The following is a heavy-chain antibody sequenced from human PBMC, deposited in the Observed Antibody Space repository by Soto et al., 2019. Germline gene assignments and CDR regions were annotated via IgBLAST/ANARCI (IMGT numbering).Heavy chain of an antibody. CDR3: ARDCSGGSCYPGMDV. D-gene: IGHD2-15*01. Sequence: EVQLVESGGGLVKPGGSLRLSCAASGFNFNSYTINWVRQAPGKRLEWLSSISSSGYIFSTDSERGRFTISRDNAKNSVYLQINSLRAEDTAGYFCARDCSGGSCYPGMDVWGQGTTVTVSS. V-gene: IGHV3-21*01. J-gene: IGHJ6*02. CDR2: ISSSGYI. CDR1: GFNFNSYT.